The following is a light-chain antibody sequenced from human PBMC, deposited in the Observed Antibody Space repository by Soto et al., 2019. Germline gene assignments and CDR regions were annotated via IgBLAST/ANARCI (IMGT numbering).Light chain of an antibody. V-gene: IGLV2-8*01. J-gene: IGLJ1*01. CDR2: DVS. CDR3: ISHVGHSNV. CDR1: SSDVGGSDY. Sequence: QPVLTQPPSASGSPGQSVTISCTGTSSDVGGSDYVSWYQHHPGKAPKLMIYDVSKRPSGVPDRFSGSKSGNMASLTVSGLQAEDEADYYCISHVGHSNVFGTGTKVTVL.